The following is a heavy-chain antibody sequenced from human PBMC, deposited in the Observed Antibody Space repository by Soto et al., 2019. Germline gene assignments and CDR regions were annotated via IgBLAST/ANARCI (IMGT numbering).Heavy chain of an antibody. Sequence: ASVKVSCKASGYTFTGYYMHWGRQAPGQGLEWMGWINPNSGGTNYAQKFQGRVTMTRDTSISTAYMEMSRLRSDDTAVYYCARVFGYGDYVPPFDYWGQGTLVTVSS. CDR3: ARVFGYGDYVPPFDY. J-gene: IGHJ4*02. D-gene: IGHD4-17*01. CDR1: GYTFTGYY. V-gene: IGHV1-2*02. CDR2: INPNSGGT.